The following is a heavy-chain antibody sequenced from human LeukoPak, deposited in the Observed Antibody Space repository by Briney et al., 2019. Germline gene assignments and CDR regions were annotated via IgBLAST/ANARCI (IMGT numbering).Heavy chain of an antibody. Sequence: GGSLRLSCAASGFIFSNNYMSWVRQAPGRGLEWLATIWPDGSEKRYVDSLRGRVTISRDNVERSLYLQMNSLMAEDTAVYYCAKLKGQVTTWDSWGLGIRVTVSS. J-gene: IGHJ5*01. D-gene: IGHD2-21*02. CDR1: GFIFSNNY. CDR3: AKLKGQVTTWDS. CDR2: IWPDGSEK. V-gene: IGHV3-7*03.